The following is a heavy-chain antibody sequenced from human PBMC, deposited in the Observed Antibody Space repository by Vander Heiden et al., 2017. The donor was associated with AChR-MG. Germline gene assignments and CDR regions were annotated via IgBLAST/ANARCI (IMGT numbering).Heavy chain of an antibody. Sequence: EVQLVESGEGLVQPGGSLRLSCAASGFTFRSYAMHWVRQAPGKGLENVSAISSNGGSTYYADSVKGRFTISRDNSKNTLYLQMGSLRAEDMAVYYCARSSGIAVAGTPIDYWGQGTLVAVSS. V-gene: IGHV3-64*02. CDR1: GFTFRSYA. CDR2: ISSNGGST. CDR3: ARSSGIAVAGTPIDY. D-gene: IGHD6-19*01. J-gene: IGHJ4*02.